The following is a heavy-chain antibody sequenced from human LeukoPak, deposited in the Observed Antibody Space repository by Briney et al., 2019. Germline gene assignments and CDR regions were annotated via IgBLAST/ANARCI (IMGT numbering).Heavy chain of an antibody. CDR3: ARDGPSVYFDY. Sequence: SETLSLTCTVSGGSISSGSYYWSWIRQPAGTGLEWIGRIYTSGSTNYNPSLKSRVTISLDTSRNHFSLKLDSVTAADTAVYYCARDGPSVYFDYWGQGTLVTVSS. J-gene: IGHJ4*02. V-gene: IGHV4-61*02. CDR1: GGSISSGSYY. CDR2: IYTSGST.